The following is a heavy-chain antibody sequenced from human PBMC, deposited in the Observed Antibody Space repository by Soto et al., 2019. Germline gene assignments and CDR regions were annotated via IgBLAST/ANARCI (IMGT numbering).Heavy chain of an antibody. CDR1: GYSVSSNSAA. CDR3: AREVAVAGNRSYYGMDG. J-gene: IGHJ6*02. D-gene: IGHD6-19*01. Sequence: SQTLSLTCAISGYSVSSNSAALNWISQSPSRGLEWLGRTYYRSKWYNDYAVSVKSRITINPDTSKNQFSRQLNSVTPEDTAVYYCAREVAVAGNRSYYGMDGCGQGTKVTVSS. CDR2: TYYRSKWYN. V-gene: IGHV6-1*01.